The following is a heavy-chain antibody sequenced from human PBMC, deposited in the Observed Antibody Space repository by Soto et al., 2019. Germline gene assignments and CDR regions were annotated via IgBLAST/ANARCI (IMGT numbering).Heavy chain of an antibody. Sequence: GGSLRLSCAASGFTFSGSAMHWVRQASGKGLEWVGRIRSKANSYATAYAASVKGRFTISRDDSKNTAYLQMNSLKTEDTAVYYCTSPHPDCSGGSCHIPRSWDYYYGMDVWGQGTTVTVSS. J-gene: IGHJ6*02. V-gene: IGHV3-73*01. CDR2: IRSKANSYAT. D-gene: IGHD2-15*01. CDR3: TSPHPDCSGGSCHIPRSWDYYYGMDV. CDR1: GFTFSGSA.